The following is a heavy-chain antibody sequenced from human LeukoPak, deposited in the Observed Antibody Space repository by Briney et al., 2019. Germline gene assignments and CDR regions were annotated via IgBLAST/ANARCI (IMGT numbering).Heavy chain of an antibody. V-gene: IGHV1-2*02. CDR1: GYTFIGYY. Sequence: ASVKVSCKASGYTFIGYYMHWVRQAPGQGLEWMGWINPSSGGTNYAQKFQGRVTMTRDTSISTAYMELSRLRSDDTAVYYCARDSPSIVGANSWGQGTLVTVSS. CDR2: INPSSGGT. J-gene: IGHJ4*02. CDR3: ARDSPSIVGANS. D-gene: IGHD1-26*01.